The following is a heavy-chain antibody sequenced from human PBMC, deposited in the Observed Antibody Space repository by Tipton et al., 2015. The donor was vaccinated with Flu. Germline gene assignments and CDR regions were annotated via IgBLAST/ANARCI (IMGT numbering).Heavy chain of an antibody. V-gene: IGHV1-18*01. Sequence: VQLVQSGPEVKKPGASVKVSCKASGYTFTSYGISWVRQAPGQGLEWMGWISAYNGNTNYAQKLQGRVTMTTDTSTSTAYMELRSLRSDDTAVYYCARTGQGVLAQWVGARGNAFDIWGQGTMVTVSS. CDR3: ARTGQGVLAQWVGARGNAFDI. CDR2: ISAYNGNT. J-gene: IGHJ3*02. D-gene: IGHD1-26*01. CDR1: GYTFTSYG.